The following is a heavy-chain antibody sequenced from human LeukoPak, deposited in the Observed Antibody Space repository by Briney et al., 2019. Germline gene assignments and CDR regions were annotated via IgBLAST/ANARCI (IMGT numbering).Heavy chain of an antibody. CDR1: GFTFNNYA. CDR2: ISYDGSNK. J-gene: IGHJ4*02. D-gene: IGHD6-13*01. V-gene: IGHV3-30*04. Sequence: GRSLRLSCAASGFTFNNYAMNWVRQAPGKGLEWVAVISYDGSNKYYADSVKGRFTISRDNSKNTLYLEMNSLRAEDSAVYYCARGDASSWYFFDYWGQGTLVTVSS. CDR3: ARGDASSWYFFDY.